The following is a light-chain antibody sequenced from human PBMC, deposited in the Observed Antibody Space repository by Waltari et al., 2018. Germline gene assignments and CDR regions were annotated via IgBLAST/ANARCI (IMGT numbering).Light chain of an antibody. CDR1: QSVTRS. J-gene: IGKJ1*01. CDR2: GAS. CDR3: QHYVSLPAT. V-gene: IGKV3-20*01. Sequence: EIVLTQSPGTLSLSPGERATLSCRASQSVTRSLAWYQQKPGQAPRLLIYGASSRATGIPDRFSGSGSGTDFSLTISRLEPEDFAMYYCQHYVSLPATFGQGTKVEIK.